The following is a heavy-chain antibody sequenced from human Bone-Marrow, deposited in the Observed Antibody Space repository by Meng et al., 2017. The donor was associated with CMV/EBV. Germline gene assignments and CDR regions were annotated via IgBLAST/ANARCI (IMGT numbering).Heavy chain of an antibody. CDR3: AKVGFQLLSFDY. CDR2: IYSGGST. J-gene: IGHJ4*02. CDR1: GFTVSSNY. D-gene: IGHD2-2*01. Sequence: GGSLRLSCAASGFTVSSNYMSWVRQAPGKGLEWVSVIYSGGSTYYADSVKGRFTISRDNSKNTLYLQMSSLRAEDTAVYSCAKVGFQLLSFDYWGQGTLVTVSS. V-gene: IGHV3-53*01.